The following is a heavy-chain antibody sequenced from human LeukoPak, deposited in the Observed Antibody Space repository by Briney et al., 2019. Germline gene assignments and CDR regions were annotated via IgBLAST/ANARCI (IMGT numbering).Heavy chain of an antibody. Sequence: ASVKVSCKASGYTFPGYYMHWVRQAPGQGLEWMGWINPNSGGTNYAQKFQGWVTMTRDTSISTAYMELSRLRSDDTAVYYCTRDRHGYSYAMYYFDYWGQGTLVTVSS. J-gene: IGHJ4*02. V-gene: IGHV1-2*04. CDR3: TRDRHGYSYAMYYFDY. D-gene: IGHD5-18*01. CDR2: INPNSGGT. CDR1: GYTFPGYY.